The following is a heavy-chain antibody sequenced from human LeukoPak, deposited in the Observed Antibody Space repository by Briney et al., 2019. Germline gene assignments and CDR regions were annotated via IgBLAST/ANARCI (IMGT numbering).Heavy chain of an antibody. V-gene: IGHV4-39*07. CDR1: GGSISSSTYY. J-gene: IGHJ4*02. D-gene: IGHD6-19*01. Sequence: PSETLSLTCTVSGGSISSSTYYWGWIRQPPGKGLEWIGNIYYTGRTHSNPSLQSRATLSVDTSKNQFSLKLTSVTAADTALYYCARGVAVAGFKYWGQGTPVSVSS. CDR3: ARGVAVAGFKY. CDR2: IYYTGRT.